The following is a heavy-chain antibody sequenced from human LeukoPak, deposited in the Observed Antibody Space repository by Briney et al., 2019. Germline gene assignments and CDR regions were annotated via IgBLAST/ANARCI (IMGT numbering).Heavy chain of an antibody. Sequence: GGSLRLSCAASGFTVSSNYMSWVRQAPGKGLECVSVMYNRGSPYYADSVKGRFTISRDNSKNTLYLQMNSLRAEDTAVYYCARDGYSSSWYSFDYWGQGTLVTVSS. J-gene: IGHJ4*02. CDR2: MYNRGSP. CDR1: GFTVSSNY. V-gene: IGHV3-66*01. D-gene: IGHD6-13*01. CDR3: ARDGYSSSWYSFDY.